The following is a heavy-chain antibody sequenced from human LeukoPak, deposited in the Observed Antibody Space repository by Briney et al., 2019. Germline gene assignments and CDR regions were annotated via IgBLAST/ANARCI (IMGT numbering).Heavy chain of an antibody. CDR1: GFTFSSYA. V-gene: IGHV3-30*04. D-gene: IGHD6-13*01. CDR3: ASWSGIAAAGQTFYYFDY. CDR2: ISYDGSNK. Sequence: PGGSLRLSCAASGFTFSSYAMHWVRQAPGKGLEWVAVISYDGSNKYYADSVKGRFTISRDNSKNTLYLQMNSLRAEDTAVYYCASWSGIAAAGQTFYYFDYWGQGTLVTVSS. J-gene: IGHJ4*02.